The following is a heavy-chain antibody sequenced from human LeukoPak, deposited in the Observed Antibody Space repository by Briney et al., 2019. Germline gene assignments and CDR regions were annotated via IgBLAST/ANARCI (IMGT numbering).Heavy chain of an antibody. V-gene: IGHV4-59*01. J-gene: IGHJ3*02. CDR3: ARKYSSGWYDDAFDI. D-gene: IGHD6-19*01. Sequence: SETLSLTCTVSGGSISSYYWSWIRQPPGKGLEWIGYIYYSGSTNYNPSLKSRVTISVDTSKNQFSLKLSSVTAADTAVYYCARKYSSGWYDDAFDIWGQGTMVTVSS. CDR2: IYYSGST. CDR1: GGSISSYY.